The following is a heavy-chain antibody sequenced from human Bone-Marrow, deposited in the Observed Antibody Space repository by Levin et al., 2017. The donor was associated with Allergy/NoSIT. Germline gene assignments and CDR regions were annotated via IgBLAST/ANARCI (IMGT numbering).Heavy chain of an antibody. CDR2: IVVGSGNT. Sequence: SVKVSCKASGFTFTSSAMQWVRQARGQRLEWIGWIVVGSGNTNYAQKFQERVTITRDMSTSTAYMELSSLRSEDTAVYYCAADRNYDILTGYAHWGQGTLVTVSS. CDR1: GFTFTSSA. J-gene: IGHJ4*02. V-gene: IGHV1-58*02. CDR3: AADRNYDILTGYAH. D-gene: IGHD3-9*01.